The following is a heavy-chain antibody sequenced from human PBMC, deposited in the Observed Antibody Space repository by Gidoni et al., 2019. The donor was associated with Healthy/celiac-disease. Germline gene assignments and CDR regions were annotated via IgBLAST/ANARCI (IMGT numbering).Heavy chain of an antibody. CDR1: GFTFSSYA. J-gene: IGHJ6*02. D-gene: IGHD5-12*01. CDR2: ISGSGGST. V-gene: IGHV3-23*01. CDR3: AKDRGGYSLRYYYYGMDV. Sequence: EVQLLESGGGLVQPGGSLRLSCAASGFTFSSYAMSWVRQAPGKGLEWVSAISGSGGSTYYADSVKGRFTISRDNSKNTLYLQMNSLRAEDTAVYYCAKDRGGYSLRYYYYGMDVWGQGTTVTVSS.